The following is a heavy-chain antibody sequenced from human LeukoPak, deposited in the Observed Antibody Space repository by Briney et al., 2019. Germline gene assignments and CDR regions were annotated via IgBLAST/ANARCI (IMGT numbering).Heavy chain of an antibody. CDR2: IKQDGSEK. V-gene: IGHV3-7*01. CDR3: ARDCAYGSEIWYYYYMDV. CDR1: GFTFSSYW. Sequence: GSLRLSCAASGFTFSSYWMSWVRQAPGKGLEWVANIKQDGSEKYYVDSVKGRFTISRDNAKNSLYLQMNSLRAEDTAVYYCARDCAYGSEIWYYYYMDVWGKGTTVTVSS. D-gene: IGHD4-17*01. J-gene: IGHJ6*03.